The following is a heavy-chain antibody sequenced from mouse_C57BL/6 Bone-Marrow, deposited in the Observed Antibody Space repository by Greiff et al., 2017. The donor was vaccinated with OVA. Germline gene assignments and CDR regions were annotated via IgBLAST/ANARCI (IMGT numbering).Heavy chain of an antibody. CDR3: ARYYYYGYYFDY. CDR1: GFTFSSYA. J-gene: IGHJ2*01. D-gene: IGHD1-1*01. V-gene: IGHV5-4*01. Sequence: EVQRVESGGGLVKPGGSLKLSCAASGFTFSSYAMSWVRQTPEKRLEWVATISDGGSYTYYPDNVKGRFTISRDNAKNNLYLQMSHLKSEDTAMYYCARYYYYGYYFDYWGQGTTLTVSS. CDR2: ISDGGSYT.